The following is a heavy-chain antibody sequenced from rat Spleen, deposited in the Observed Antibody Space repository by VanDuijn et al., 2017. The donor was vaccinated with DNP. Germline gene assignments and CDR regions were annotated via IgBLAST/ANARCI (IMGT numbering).Heavy chain of an antibody. CDR3: TKAGGYSPWYFDY. D-gene: IGHD1-11*01. J-gene: IGHJ2*01. Sequence: EVQLVESGGGLVQPGRSMKLSCAASGFTFSNYYMAWVRQAQTKGLEWVAAISTGGGNTYYRDSVKGRFTISRDNAKSTLYLQMDSLRSEETATYYCTKAGGYSPWYFDYWGQGVMVTVSS. CDR1: GFTFSNYY. V-gene: IGHV5S11*01. CDR2: ISTGGGNT.